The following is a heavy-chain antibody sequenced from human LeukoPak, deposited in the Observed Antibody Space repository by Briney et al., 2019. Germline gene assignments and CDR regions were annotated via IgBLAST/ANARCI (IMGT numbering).Heavy chain of an antibody. CDR1: GFTFSSYA. V-gene: IGHV3-30-3*01. J-gene: IGHJ5*02. CDR2: ISYDGSNK. D-gene: IGHD3-3*01. Sequence: SXXASGFTFSSYAMHWVRQAPGKGLEWVAVISYDGSNKYYADSVKGRFTISRDNSKNTLYLQMNSLRAEDTAVYYCARQGIITIFEPWGQGTLVTVSS. CDR3: ARQGIITIFEP.